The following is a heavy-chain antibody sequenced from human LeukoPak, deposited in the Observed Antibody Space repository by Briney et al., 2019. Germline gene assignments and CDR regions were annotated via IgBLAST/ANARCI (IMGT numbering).Heavy chain of an antibody. V-gene: IGHV1-2*02. Sequence: ASVKVSCKTSGYTFTGYYIHWVRQAPGQGLEWMGWINPNSGDTNYAQKFQGRVSMTGDTSITTAYMELTSLRSDDTAVYYCARDLFYSVSGTYYNVGRVFNYWGQGTLVTVSS. CDR1: GYTFTGYY. D-gene: IGHD3-10*01. J-gene: IGHJ4*02. CDR2: INPNSGDT. CDR3: ARDLFYSVSGTYYNVGRVFNY.